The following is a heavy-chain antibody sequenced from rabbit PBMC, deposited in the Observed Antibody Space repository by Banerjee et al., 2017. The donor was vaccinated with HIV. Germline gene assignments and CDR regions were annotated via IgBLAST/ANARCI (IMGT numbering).Heavy chain of an antibody. CDR2: IYAGNSGAS. CDR1: GFSFSSGYD. Sequence: QQLVESGGGLVKPGASLTLTCKASGFSFSSGYDMCWVRQAPGKGLEWIACIYAGNSGASYYASWAKGRFTISKTSSTTVTLQMTSLTAADTATYFCARDIFYAGYGYGSGLSLWGQGTLVTV. V-gene: IGHV1S40*01. CDR3: ARDIFYAGYGYGSGLSL. D-gene: IGHD6-1*01. J-gene: IGHJ3*01.